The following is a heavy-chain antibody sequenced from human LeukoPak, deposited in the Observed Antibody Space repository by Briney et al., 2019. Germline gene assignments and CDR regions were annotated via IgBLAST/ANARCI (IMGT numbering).Heavy chain of an antibody. V-gene: IGHV3-15*01. Sequence: GGSLRLSCAASGFTFSNAWMSWVRQAPGKGLEWVGRIKSKTDGETRDYAAPVKGRFTISRDDSKNTLYLQMNSLKTEDTAVYYGVTDVSGMIPTWGQGNLVSVS. J-gene: IGHJ4*02. CDR2: IKSKTDGETR. D-gene: IGHD3-16*01. CDR1: GFTFSNAW. CDR3: VTDVSGMIPT.